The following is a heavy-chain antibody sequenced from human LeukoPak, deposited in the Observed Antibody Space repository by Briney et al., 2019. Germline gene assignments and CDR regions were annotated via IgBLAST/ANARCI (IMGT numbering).Heavy chain of an antibody. V-gene: IGHV3-74*01. Sequence: GGSLRLSCAASGFTFTNYWMHWVRQVPGKGLVWVSHINHDGSNTNYADSVKGRFTISRDNAKNTLYLQMNSLTAEDTAVYYCASNLAYNSASWGEGTLATVPS. CDR2: INHDGSNT. J-gene: IGHJ5*01. D-gene: IGHD1-1*01. CDR3: ASNLAYNSAS. CDR1: GFTFTNYW.